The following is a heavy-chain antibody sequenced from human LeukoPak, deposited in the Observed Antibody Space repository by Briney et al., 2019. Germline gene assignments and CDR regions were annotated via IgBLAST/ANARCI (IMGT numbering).Heavy chain of an antibody. V-gene: IGHV4-4*07. CDR3: ARVAYYDFWSGYYFDY. J-gene: IGHJ4*02. CDR1: GGSISSYY. D-gene: IGHD3-3*01. CDR2: IYTSGST. Sequence: SETLSLTCTVSGGSISSYYWSWIRQPAGKGLEWIGRIYTSGSTNYTPSLKSRVTMSVDTSKNQFSLKLSSVTAADTAVYYCARVAYYDFWSGYYFDYWGQGILVTVSS.